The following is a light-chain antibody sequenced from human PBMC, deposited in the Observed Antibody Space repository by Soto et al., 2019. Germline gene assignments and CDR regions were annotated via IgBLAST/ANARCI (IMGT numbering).Light chain of an antibody. J-gene: IGKJ4*01. V-gene: IGKV3-20*01. Sequence: EIVLTQSPGTLSLSPGERATLSCRASQSVSSSYLAWYQQKPGQAPRLLIYGASSRATGIPDRFSGSESGADFNHTISRLEPEDFAVYYGQQYGSSPELTFGGGTKEEIK. CDR1: QSVSSSY. CDR3: QQYGSSPELT. CDR2: GAS.